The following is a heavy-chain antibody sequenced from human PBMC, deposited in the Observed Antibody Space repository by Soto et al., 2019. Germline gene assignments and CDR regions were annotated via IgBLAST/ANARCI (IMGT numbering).Heavy chain of an antibody. D-gene: IGHD3-10*01. J-gene: IGHJ6*02. CDR3: ATQYYRGGYYYYGMDV. CDR2: ISGSGGST. CDR1: GFTFSSYA. V-gene: IGHV3-23*01. Sequence: GGSLRLSCAASGFTFSSYAMSWVRQAPGKGLEWVSAISGSGGSTYYADSVEGRFTISRDNSKNTLYLHMNSLRAEDTAVYYCATQYYRGGYYYYGMDVWGQGTTVTVSS.